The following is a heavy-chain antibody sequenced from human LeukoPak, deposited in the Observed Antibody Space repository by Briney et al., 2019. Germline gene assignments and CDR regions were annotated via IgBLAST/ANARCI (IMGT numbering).Heavy chain of an antibody. Sequence: PGGSLRLSCAASGFTFSSYWMHWVRHAPGKGLVWVSRINSDGSSTSYADSVKGRFTISRDNAKNSLYLQMNSLRAEDTAVYYCARDRTRRTDFDYWGQGTLVTVSS. J-gene: IGHJ4*02. CDR2: INSDGSST. V-gene: IGHV3-74*01. D-gene: IGHD3/OR15-3a*01. CDR3: ARDRTRRTDFDY. CDR1: GFTFSSYW.